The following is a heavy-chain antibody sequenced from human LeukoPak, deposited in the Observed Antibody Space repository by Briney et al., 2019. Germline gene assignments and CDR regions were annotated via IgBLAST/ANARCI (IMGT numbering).Heavy chain of an antibody. CDR2: INHSGST. V-gene: IGHV4-34*01. D-gene: IGHD6-6*01. Sequence: SETLSLTCAVYGGSFSGYYWSWIRQPPGKGLEWIGEINHSGSTSYNPSLKSRVTISVDTSKNQFSLKLSSVTAADTAVYYCARARIAARRVFHMDVWGKGTTVTVSS. CDR1: GGSFSGYY. J-gene: IGHJ6*03. CDR3: ARARIAARRVFHMDV.